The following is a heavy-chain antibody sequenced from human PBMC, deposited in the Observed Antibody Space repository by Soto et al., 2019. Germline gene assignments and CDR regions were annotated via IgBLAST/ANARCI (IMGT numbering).Heavy chain of an antibody. Sequence: QVQLVQSGAEVKKPGSSVKVSCKASGGTFSSYTISWVRQAPGQGLEWMGRIIPILGIANYAQKFQGRVTITADKSTSTAYMELSSLRSEDTAVYYCARDGDDSSGYYHHTGWFDPWGQGTLVTVSS. CDR2: IIPILGIA. CDR1: GGTFSSYT. CDR3: ARDGDDSSGYYHHTGWFDP. V-gene: IGHV1-69*08. D-gene: IGHD3-22*01. J-gene: IGHJ5*02.